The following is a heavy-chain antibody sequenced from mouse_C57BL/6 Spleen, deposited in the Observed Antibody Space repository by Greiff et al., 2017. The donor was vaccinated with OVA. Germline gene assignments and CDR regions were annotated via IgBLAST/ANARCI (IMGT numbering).Heavy chain of an antibody. V-gene: IGHV1-55*01. D-gene: IGHD2-4*01. CDR1: GYTFTSYW. CDR2: IYPGSGST. Sequence: QVQLQQPGAELVKPGASVKMSCKASGYTFTSYWMTWVKQRPGQGLEWIGDIYPGSGSTNYNEKFKSKATLTVDKSSSTAYMQLSSLTSEDSAVYYCARVYYDYDAVWGTGTTVTVSS. J-gene: IGHJ1*03. CDR3: ARVYYDYDAV.